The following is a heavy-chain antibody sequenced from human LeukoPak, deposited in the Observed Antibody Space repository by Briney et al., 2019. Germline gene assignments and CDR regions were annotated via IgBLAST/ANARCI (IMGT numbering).Heavy chain of an antibody. J-gene: IGHJ4*02. CDR1: GGSISSGGYF. Sequence: SQTLSLTCAVSGGSISSGGYFRSCIRQPPGKGLVWVGDIYPSGSTYYNLILKSRVTISVDRSKNQFSLKLSAVTAADTAVYYCARELRGVLDYWGQGTLVTVSS. V-gene: IGHV4-30-2*01. CDR3: ARELRGVLDY. CDR2: IYPSGST. D-gene: IGHD3-10*01.